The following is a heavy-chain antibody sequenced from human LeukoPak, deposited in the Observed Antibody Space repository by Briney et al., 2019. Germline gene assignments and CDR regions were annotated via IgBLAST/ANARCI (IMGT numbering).Heavy chain of an antibody. CDR1: GGSISSYY. CDR2: IYTSGST. CDR3: ARGNVWKTIPMVRGVSRARWFDP. Sequence: SETLSLTCTVSGGSISSYYWSWIRQPAGKGLEWIGRIYTSGSTNYNPSLKSRVTMSVDTSKNQFSLKLSSVTAADTAVYYCARGNVWKTIPMVRGVSRARWFDPWGQGALVTVSS. D-gene: IGHD3-10*01. J-gene: IGHJ5*02. V-gene: IGHV4-4*07.